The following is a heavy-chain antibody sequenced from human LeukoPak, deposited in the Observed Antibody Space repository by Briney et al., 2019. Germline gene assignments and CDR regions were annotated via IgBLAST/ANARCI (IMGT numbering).Heavy chain of an antibody. D-gene: IGHD3-10*01. CDR1: GFTFRSYG. V-gene: IGHV3-23*01. J-gene: IGHJ4*02. Sequence: GGSLRLSCAASGFTFRSYGVSWVRQAPGKGLEWVSAISGSGGSTYYADSVKGRFTISRDNSKNTLYLQMNSLRAEDTAVYYCAKDRRAGSYDYWGQGTLVTVSS. CDR2: ISGSGGST. CDR3: AKDRRAGSYDY.